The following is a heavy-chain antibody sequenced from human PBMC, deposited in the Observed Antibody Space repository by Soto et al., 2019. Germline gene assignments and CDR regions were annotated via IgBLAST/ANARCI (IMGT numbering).Heavy chain of an antibody. D-gene: IGHD2-15*01. Sequence: PGGSLRLSCAASGFAFRSYNMNWVRQAPGKGLEWVASISSGSSNIYYADSVKGRFTISRDNAKNSLFLQMDSLRAEDSAVYYCASATVVAATFDFWGHGTLVNVSS. CDR3: ASATVVAATFDF. CDR2: ISSGSSNI. J-gene: IGHJ4*01. V-gene: IGHV3-21*01. CDR1: GFAFRSYN.